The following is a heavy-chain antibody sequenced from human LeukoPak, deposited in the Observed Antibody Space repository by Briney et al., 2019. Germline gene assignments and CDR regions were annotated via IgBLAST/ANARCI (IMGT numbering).Heavy chain of an antibody. V-gene: IGHV3-9*01. CDR1: GFTFDDYA. CDR3: ARVLHKRNYDSSTYYGY. D-gene: IGHD3-22*01. J-gene: IGHJ4*02. CDR2: ISWNSGSI. Sequence: GGSLRLSCAASGFTFDDYAMHWVRQAPGKGLEWVSGISWNSGSIGYADSVKGRFTISRDNAKNSLYLQMNSLRAEDTALYYCARVLHKRNYDSSTYYGYWGQGTLVTVSS.